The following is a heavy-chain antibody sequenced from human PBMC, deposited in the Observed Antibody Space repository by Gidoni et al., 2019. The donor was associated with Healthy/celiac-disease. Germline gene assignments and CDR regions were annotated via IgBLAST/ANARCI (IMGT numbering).Heavy chain of an antibody. CDR1: GGSFSGYS. D-gene: IGHD3-22*01. J-gene: IGHJ4*02. V-gene: IGHV4-34*01. CDR2: INHSGST. CDR3: ARGSDYYDSSGYPTYFDY. Sequence: QVQLQQWGAGLLKPSETLSLTCAVYGGSFSGYSCSWIRQPPGKGLEWIGEINHSGSTNYNPSLKSRVTISVDTSKNQFSLKLSSVTAADTAVYYCARGSDYYDSSGYPTYFDYWGQGTLVTVSS.